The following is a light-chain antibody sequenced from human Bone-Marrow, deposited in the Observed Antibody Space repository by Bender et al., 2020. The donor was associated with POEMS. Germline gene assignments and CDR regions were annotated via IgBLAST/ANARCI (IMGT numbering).Light chain of an antibody. V-gene: IGLV2-14*03. CDR3: GSYTTTNTYV. J-gene: IGLJ1*01. Sequence: QSALTQPASVSGSPGQSITISCTGSRSDVGAHNFVSWYQQHPGKAPKLMVFDVSHRPSGVSNRFSGSKSGTTASLTISGLQAEDEADYYCGSYTTTNTYVFGSGTQVTVL. CDR1: RSDVGAHNF. CDR2: DVS.